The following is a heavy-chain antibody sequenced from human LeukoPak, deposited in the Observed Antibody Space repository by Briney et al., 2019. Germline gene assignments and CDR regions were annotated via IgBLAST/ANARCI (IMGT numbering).Heavy chain of an antibody. CDR2: ISSSGSTM. CDR1: GFTFSSYE. V-gene: IGHV3-48*03. CDR3: ALYDFWSGYSPDY. D-gene: IGHD3-3*01. J-gene: IGHJ4*02. Sequence: PGGSLRLSCAASGFTFSSYEMNWVRQAPGKGLEWVSYISSSGSTMYYADSVKGRFTISRDNAKNSLYLQMNSLRAEDTAAYYCALYDFWSGYSPDYWGQGTLVTVSS.